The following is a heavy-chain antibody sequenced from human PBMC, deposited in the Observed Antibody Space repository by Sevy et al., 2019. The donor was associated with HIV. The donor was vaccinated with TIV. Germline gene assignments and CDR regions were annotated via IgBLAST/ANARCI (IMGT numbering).Heavy chain of an antibody. V-gene: IGHV3-23*01. Sequence: GGSLRLSCAASGFTFSSYGMSWVRQAPGKGLQWVSSILNSGGGTTYADSVRGRFTISRDNTKNMLYLQMNSLRAEDLAVYYCTKGDESNEWYLGYWGQGTLVTVSS. CDR3: TKGDESNEWYLGY. CDR1: GFTFSSYG. J-gene: IGHJ4*02. D-gene: IGHD3-3*01. CDR2: ILNSGGGT.